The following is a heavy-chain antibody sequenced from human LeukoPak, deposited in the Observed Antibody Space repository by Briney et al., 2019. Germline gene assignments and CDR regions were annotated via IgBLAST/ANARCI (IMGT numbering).Heavy chain of an antibody. V-gene: IGHV4-39*07. CDR3: ARARRITMVRGVIITTYYFDY. J-gene: IGHJ4*02. Sequence: SETLSLTCTVSGGSISSSSYYWGWIRQPPGKGLEWIGSIYYSGSTYYNPSLKSRVTISVDTSKNQFSLKLSSVTAADTAVYYCARARRITMVRGVIITTYYFDYWGQGTLVTVSS. CDR2: IYYSGST. D-gene: IGHD3-10*01. CDR1: GGSISSSSYY.